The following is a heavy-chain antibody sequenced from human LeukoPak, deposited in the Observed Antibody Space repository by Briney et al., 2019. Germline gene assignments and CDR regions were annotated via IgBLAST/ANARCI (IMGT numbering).Heavy chain of an antibody. J-gene: IGHJ4*02. CDR2: IYPGDSDT. CDR1: GYSFTSYW. D-gene: IGHD6-13*01. Sequence: GESLKISCKGSGYSFTSYWIGWVRQLPGKGLEWMGIIYPGDSDTSYSPSFQGQATISADKSISTAYLQWSSLKASDTAMYYCARQQAAAGIDYWGQGTLVTVSS. CDR3: ARQQAAAGIDY. V-gene: IGHV5-51*01.